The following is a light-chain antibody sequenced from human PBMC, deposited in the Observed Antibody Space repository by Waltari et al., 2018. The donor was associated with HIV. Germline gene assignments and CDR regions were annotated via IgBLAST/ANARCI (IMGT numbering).Light chain of an antibody. CDR2: EDD. J-gene: IGLJ2*01. CDR1: PSPIRSRT. Sequence: QSVLTQPPSASGTPGQRVTIPCSGSPSPIRSRTLNWYQQLPGTAPKLVIYEDDQRPSGVPDRFSGSKSGTSGSLAISGLQSEDEGDYYCATWDDSLRGVLFGGGTRLTV. V-gene: IGLV1-44*01. CDR3: ATWDDSLRGVL.